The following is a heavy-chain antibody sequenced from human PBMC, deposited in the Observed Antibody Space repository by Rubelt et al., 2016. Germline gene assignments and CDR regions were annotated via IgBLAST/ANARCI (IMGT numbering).Heavy chain of an antibody. D-gene: IGHD3-22*01. V-gene: IGHV1-18*01. CDR3: ARDRSDSSGYHGHDAFDI. CDR2: GIA. Sequence: GIANYAQKFQGRVTMTTDTSTSTAYMELRSLRSDDTAVYYCARDRSDSSGYHGHDAFDIWGQGTMVTVSS. J-gene: IGHJ3*02.